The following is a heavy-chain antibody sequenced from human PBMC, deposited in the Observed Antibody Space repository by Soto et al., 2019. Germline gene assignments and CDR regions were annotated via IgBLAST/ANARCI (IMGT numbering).Heavy chain of an antibody. CDR1: GGSISSSTYY. Sequence: SETLSLTCTVSGGSISSSTYYWGWIRQPPGKGLEWIGYIYYSGSTNYNPSLKSRVTISVDTSKNQFSLKLSSVTAADTVVYYCARQRSYDAFDIWGQGTMVTVSS. V-gene: IGHV4-61*05. CDR3: ARQRSYDAFDI. J-gene: IGHJ3*02. D-gene: IGHD1-26*01. CDR2: IYYSGST.